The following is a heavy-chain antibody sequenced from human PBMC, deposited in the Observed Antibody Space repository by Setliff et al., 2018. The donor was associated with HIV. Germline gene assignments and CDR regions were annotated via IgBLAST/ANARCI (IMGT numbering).Heavy chain of an antibody. V-gene: IGHV4-39*01. Sequence: SETLSLTCTVTGGSISSSSYDWGWIRQPTGKGLEWIGSIYYSGSTYYNPSLKSRVTISVDTSKNQFSLKLSSVTAADTAVYYCVPELLWFGELSHWFDPWGQGTLVTVSS. CDR1: GGSISSSSYD. CDR3: VPELLWFGELSHWFDP. CDR2: IYYSGST. J-gene: IGHJ5*02. D-gene: IGHD3-10*01.